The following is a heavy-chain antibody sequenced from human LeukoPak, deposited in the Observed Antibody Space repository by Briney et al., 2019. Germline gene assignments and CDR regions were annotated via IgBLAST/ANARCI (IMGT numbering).Heavy chain of an antibody. V-gene: IGHV3-33*01. Sequence: GKSLTLSCAVSGFTFSSYGMHWVRQAPGKGLEWVAVIWYDGTNKYYADSVKGRFTISRDNSKNTLYLEMHSLRAEDTAVYYCARVRGDNKYSSGWYLDYWGQGTLVTVSS. CDR2: IWYDGTNK. J-gene: IGHJ4*02. CDR1: GFTFSSYG. D-gene: IGHD6-19*01. CDR3: ARVRGDNKYSSGWYLDY.